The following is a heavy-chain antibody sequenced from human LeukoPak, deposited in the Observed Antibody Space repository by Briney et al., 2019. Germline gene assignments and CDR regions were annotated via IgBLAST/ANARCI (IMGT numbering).Heavy chain of an antibody. CDR1: GFTFSRHS. J-gene: IGHJ6*02. CDR3: ARAYYDSSGYYHHYYYYYGMDV. CDR2: ISSSSSTI. V-gene: IGHV3-48*02. Sequence: GGSLRLSCAASGFTFSRHSMNWVRQAPGKGLEWVSYISSSSSTIYYADSVKGRFTISRDNAKNSLYLQMNSLRDEDTAVYYCARAYYDSSGYYHHYYYYYGMDVWGQGTTVTVSS. D-gene: IGHD3-22*01.